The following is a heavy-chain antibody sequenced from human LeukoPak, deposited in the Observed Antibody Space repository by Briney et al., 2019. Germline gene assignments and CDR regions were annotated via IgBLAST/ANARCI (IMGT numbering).Heavy chain of an antibody. CDR1: GFTLSSGSW. V-gene: IGHV3-74*01. Sequence: AGSLRLSCAASGFTLSSGSWMHWVRQVPGKGLVWVSRFRSNGSDTTYADSVKGRFTISRDNAKNTLYLQMNSLRDDDTAVYYCAKSDWFDPWGQGTLVTVSS. CDR3: AKSDWFDP. J-gene: IGHJ5*02. CDR2: FRSNGSDT.